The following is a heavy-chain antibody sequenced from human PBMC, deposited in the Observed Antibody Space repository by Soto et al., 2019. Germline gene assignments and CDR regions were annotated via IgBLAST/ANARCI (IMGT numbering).Heavy chain of an antibody. J-gene: IGHJ4*02. CDR1: GYTFTSYA. D-gene: IGHD2-21*02. CDR2: INAGNGNT. CDR3: ARSIVVVTALDY. Sequence: QVQLVQSGAEEKKPGASVKVSCKASGYTFTSYAMHWVRQAPGQRLEWMGWINAGNGNTKYSQKFQGRVTITSDTSASTAYMELSSLRSEDTAVYFCARSIVVVTALDYWVQGTLVTVSS. V-gene: IGHV1-3*05.